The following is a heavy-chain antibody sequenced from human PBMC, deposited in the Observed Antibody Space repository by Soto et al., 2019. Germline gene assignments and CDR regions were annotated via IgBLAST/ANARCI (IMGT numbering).Heavy chain of an antibody. CDR2: TIPMFGTP. V-gene: IGHV1-69*01. D-gene: IGHD3-22*01. CDR1: GGNFSKYA. CDR3: ARPLRDRNYYYGMAV. J-gene: IGHJ6*02. Sequence: QVQLVQSGAEMQQPGASVRVSCKASGGNFSKYAFSWVRQAPGQGLEWLGGTIPMFGTPNYAQKFQGRVAISADESTATVYMELSSLRSEDTAVYFCARPLRDRNYYYGMAVWGQGTTVTVSS.